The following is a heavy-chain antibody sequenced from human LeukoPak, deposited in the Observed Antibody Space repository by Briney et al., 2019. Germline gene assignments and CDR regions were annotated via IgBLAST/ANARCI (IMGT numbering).Heavy chain of an antibody. J-gene: IGHJ6*03. CDR3: ARPALYCSSTVCPPYMDV. V-gene: IGHV5-51*01. D-gene: IGHD2-2*01. CDR2: IYPGDSDT. Sequence: GVSLKISCKASGYTFTGDWIGWVRQMPGKGLEWMGIIYPGDSDTKYNAPFQGQVTISADKSISTAYLQWGSLKASDTATYYCARPALYCSSTVCPPYMDVWGKGTTVTVSS. CDR1: GYTFTGDW.